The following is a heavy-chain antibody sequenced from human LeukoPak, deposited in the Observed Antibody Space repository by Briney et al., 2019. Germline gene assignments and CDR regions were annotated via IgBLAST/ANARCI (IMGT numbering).Heavy chain of an antibody. CDR3: ARGRITMVRGVNY. J-gene: IGHJ4*02. Sequence: ASVKASCKASGYTFTGYYMHWVRQAPGQGLEWMGWINPNSGGTNYAQKFQGRVTMTRDTSISTAYMELSRLRSDDTAVYYCARGRITMVRGVNYWGQGTLVTVSS. V-gene: IGHV1-2*02. D-gene: IGHD3-10*01. CDR1: GYTFTGYY. CDR2: INPNSGGT.